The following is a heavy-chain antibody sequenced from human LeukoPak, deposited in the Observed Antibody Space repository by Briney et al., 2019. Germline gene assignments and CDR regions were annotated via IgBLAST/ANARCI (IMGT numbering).Heavy chain of an antibody. CDR3: ARASHDYGDYSHFDY. Sequence: SETLSLTCAVSGGSISSSNWWSWVRQPPGKGLEWIGEIYHSGSTNYNPSLQSRVTISVDKSKNQFSLKLSSVTAADTAVYYCARASHDYGDYSHFDYWGQGTLVTVSS. CDR1: GGSISSSNW. V-gene: IGHV4-4*02. CDR2: IYHSGST. J-gene: IGHJ4*02. D-gene: IGHD4-17*01.